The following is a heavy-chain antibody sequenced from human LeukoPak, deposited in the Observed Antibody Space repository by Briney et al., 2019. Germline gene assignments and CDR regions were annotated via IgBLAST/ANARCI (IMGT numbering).Heavy chain of an antibody. J-gene: IGHJ3*02. CDR2: IYYSGST. Sequence: SETLSLTCTVSGGSISSSSYYWGWIRQPPGKGLEWIGSIYYSGSTYYNPSLKSRVTISVDTSKNQFSLKLSSVTAADTAVYYCARSYDSSGYYYVRGVFDIWGQGTMVTVSS. CDR3: ARSYDSSGYYYVRGVFDI. V-gene: IGHV4-39*07. D-gene: IGHD3-22*01. CDR1: GGSISSSSYY.